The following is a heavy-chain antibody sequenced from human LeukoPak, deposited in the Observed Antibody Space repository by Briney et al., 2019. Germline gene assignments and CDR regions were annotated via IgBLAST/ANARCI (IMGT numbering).Heavy chain of an antibody. D-gene: IGHD6-13*01. CDR3: AVAAGRGDYYFDY. CDR1: GFTFSSYS. V-gene: IGHV3-21*01. CDR2: ISSSSSYI. J-gene: IGHJ4*02. Sequence: GGSLRLSCAASGFTFSSYSMNWVRQPPGKGLEWVSSISSSSSYIYYADSVKGRFTISRDNAKNSLYLQMNSLRAEDTAVYYCAVAAGRGDYYFDYWGQGTLVTVSS.